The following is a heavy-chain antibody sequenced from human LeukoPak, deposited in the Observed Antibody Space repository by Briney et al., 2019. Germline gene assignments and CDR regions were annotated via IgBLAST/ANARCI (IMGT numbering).Heavy chain of an antibody. D-gene: IGHD1-26*01. CDR3: ARESIVGGTTLDY. CDR1: GYTFTGYY. V-gene: IGHV1-2*02. Sequence: ASVKVSCKASGYTFTGYYMHWVRQAPGQGLEWMGWINPNSGDPNYAQKFQGRVTMTRDTSISTAYMELSRLRSDDTAVYYCARESIVGGTTLDYWGQGTLVTVSS. J-gene: IGHJ4*02. CDR2: INPNSGDP.